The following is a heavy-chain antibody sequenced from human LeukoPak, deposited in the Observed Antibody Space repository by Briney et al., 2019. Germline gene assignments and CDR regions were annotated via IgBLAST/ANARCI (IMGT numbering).Heavy chain of an antibody. D-gene: IGHD1-26*01. CDR3: VKDLTGSFSFDY. V-gene: IGHV3-64D*09. CDR2: ITNNGGRK. Sequence: GGSLRLSCSASGFAFSNYAMHWVRQAPGKGLQYVSGITNNGGRKHHADSVKDRFTISRDNSENTLHLQMSSLRPEDTAVYYCVKDLTGSFSFDYWGQGTLVTVSS. J-gene: IGHJ4*02. CDR1: GFAFSNYA.